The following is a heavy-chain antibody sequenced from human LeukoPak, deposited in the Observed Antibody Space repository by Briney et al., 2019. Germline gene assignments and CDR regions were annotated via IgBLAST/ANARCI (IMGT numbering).Heavy chain of an antibody. V-gene: IGHV3-30*04. CDR2: ISYDGSNK. CDR1: GFTFSSYA. D-gene: IGHD3-9*01. CDR3: ARDRARELRYFDWFNY. Sequence: GRSLRLSCAASGFTFSSYAMHWVRQAPGKGLEWVAVISYDGSNKYYADSVKGRFTISRDNSKNTLYLQMNSLRAEDTAVYYCARDRARELRYFDWFNYWGQGTLVTVSS. J-gene: IGHJ4*02.